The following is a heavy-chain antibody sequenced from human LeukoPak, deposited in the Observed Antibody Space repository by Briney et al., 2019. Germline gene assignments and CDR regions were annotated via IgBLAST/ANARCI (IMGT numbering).Heavy chain of an antibody. J-gene: IGHJ4*02. D-gene: IGHD3-16*02. Sequence: GXSVKVSCKASGYTFTGYYMHWVRQAPGQGLEWMGWINPNSGGTNYAQKFQGRVTMTRDTSISTAYMELSRLRSDDTAVYYCARDSALTFGGVIATLDYWGQGTLVTVSS. CDR3: ARDSALTFGGVIATLDY. CDR2: INPNSGGT. V-gene: IGHV1-2*02. CDR1: GYTFTGYY.